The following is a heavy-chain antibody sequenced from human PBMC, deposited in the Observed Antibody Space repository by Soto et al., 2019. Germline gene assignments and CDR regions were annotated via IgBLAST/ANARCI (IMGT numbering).Heavy chain of an antibody. CDR3: AKDKATIFGVVTKPLGLVDMDV. Sequence: QVQLVESGGGVVQPGRSLRLSCAASGFTFSSYGMHWVRQAPGKGLEWVAVISYDGSNKYYADSVKGRFTISRDNSKNTLYLQMNSLRAEDTAVYYCAKDKATIFGVVTKPLGLVDMDVWGQGTTVTVSS. J-gene: IGHJ6*02. CDR2: ISYDGSNK. V-gene: IGHV3-30*18. D-gene: IGHD3-3*01. CDR1: GFTFSSYG.